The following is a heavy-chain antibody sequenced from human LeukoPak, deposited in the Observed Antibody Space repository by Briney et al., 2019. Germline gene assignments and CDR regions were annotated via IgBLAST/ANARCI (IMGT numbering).Heavy chain of an antibody. J-gene: IGHJ4*02. CDR3: AKDFRIGYSAHFDY. V-gene: IGHV3-23*01. CDR2: INGGGTYT. D-gene: IGHD2-21*01. CDR1: GFTFSSYA. Sequence: GGSLRLSCAASGFTFSSYAMSWVRQAPGKGLEWVSSINGGGTYTYYADSVKGRFSISRDNSKNTLYLQMDSLRGEDTAVYYCAKDFRIGYSAHFDYWGQGALVTVSS.